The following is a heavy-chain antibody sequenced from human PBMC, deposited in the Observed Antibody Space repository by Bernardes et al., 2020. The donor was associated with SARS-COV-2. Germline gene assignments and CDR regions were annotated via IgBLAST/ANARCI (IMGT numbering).Heavy chain of an antibody. Sequence: GGSLRLSCAASGFTFSRDWMHWVRQVPGKGLVWVARMNRDGGVTNHPDSVKGRFTISRDNARNTLYLQMNSLRPEDTAVYYCVGAFVGPDDLWGQGTLVTVSS. CDR2: MNRDGGVT. J-gene: IGHJ5*02. CDR3: VGAFVGPDDL. V-gene: IGHV3-74*01. D-gene: IGHD1-26*01. CDR1: GFTFSRDW.